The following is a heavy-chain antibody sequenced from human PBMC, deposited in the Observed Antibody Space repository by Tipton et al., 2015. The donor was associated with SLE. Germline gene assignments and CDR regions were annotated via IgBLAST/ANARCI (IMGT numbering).Heavy chain of an antibody. CDR2: IYYSGST. D-gene: IGHD6-13*01. J-gene: IGHJ1*01. CDR3: ARGGSSSWYDAEYFQH. V-gene: IGHV4-61*01. Sequence: LRLSCTVSGGSISSSSHYWSWIRQPPGKGLEWIGYIYYSGSTNYNPSLKSRVTISVDTSKNQFSLKLSSVTAADTAVYYCARGGSSSWYDAEYFQHWGQGTLVTVSS. CDR1: GGSISSSSHY.